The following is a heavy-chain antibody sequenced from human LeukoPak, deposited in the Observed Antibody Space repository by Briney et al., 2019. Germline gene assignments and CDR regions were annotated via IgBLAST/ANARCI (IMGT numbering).Heavy chain of an antibody. CDR1: GGTFSSYA. V-gene: IGHV1-69*01. CDR2: IIPIFGTA. CDR3: ARDSGIAVGYYYYYYYMDV. J-gene: IGHJ6*03. D-gene: IGHD6-19*01. Sequence: SVKVSCKASGGTFSSYAVSWVRQAPRQGLEWMGGIIPIFGTANYAQKFQGRVTITADESTSTAYMELSSLRSEDTAVYYCARDSGIAVGYYYYYYYMDVWGKGTTVTVSS.